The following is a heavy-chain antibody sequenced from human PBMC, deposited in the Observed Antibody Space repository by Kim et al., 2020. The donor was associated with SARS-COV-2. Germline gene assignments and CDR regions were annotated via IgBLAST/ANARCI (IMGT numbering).Heavy chain of an antibody. D-gene: IGHD6-13*01. CDR3: AKGSSREGIAAAVSYGGYYCGMDV. CDR1: GFTFSSYG. Sequence: GGSLRLSCAASGFTFSSYGMHWVRQAPGKGLEWVAVISYDGSNKYYADSVKGRFTISRDNSKNTLYLQMNSLRAEDTAVYYCAKGSSREGIAAAVSYGGYYCGMDVWGQGTTVTVSS. V-gene: IGHV3-30*18. CDR2: ISYDGSNK. J-gene: IGHJ6*02.